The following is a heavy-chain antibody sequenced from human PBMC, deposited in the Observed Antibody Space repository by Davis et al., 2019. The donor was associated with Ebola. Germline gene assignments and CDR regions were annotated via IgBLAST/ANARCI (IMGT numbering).Heavy chain of an antibody. D-gene: IGHD2-2*01. Sequence: MPSETLSLTCTVSGGSISSGDYYWSWIRQHPGKGLEWIGYIYYRGSTYYNPSLKSRVTISVDTSKNQFSLKLSSVTAADTAVYYCARDRIVPADIVYYYYGMDVLGQGTTVTVSS. CDR1: GGSISSGDYY. V-gene: IGHV4-31*03. CDR2: IYYRGST. CDR3: ARDRIVPADIVYYYYGMDV. J-gene: IGHJ6*02.